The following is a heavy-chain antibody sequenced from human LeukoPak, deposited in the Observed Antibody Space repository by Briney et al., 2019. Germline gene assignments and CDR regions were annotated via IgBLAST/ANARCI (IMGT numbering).Heavy chain of an antibody. D-gene: IGHD3-22*01. CDR2: ISAYNGNT. CDR1: GYTFTSYG. Sequence: AASVKVSCKASGYTFTSYGISWVRQAPGQGLEWMGWISAYNGNTNYAQKLQGRVTMTTDTSTSTAYMELRSLRSDDTAVYYCARDVSYYDSSGYYPYFDYWGQGTLVTVSS. V-gene: IGHV1-18*01. CDR3: ARDVSYYDSSGYYPYFDY. J-gene: IGHJ4*02.